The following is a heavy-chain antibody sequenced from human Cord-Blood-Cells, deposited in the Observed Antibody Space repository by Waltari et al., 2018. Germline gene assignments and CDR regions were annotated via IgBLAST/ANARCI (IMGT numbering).Heavy chain of an antibody. V-gene: IGHV2-70*01. D-gene: IGHD1-1*01. Sequence: QVTLRESGPALVKPTQTLTLTCTFSGFSLSTSGMCVSWIRQPPGKALGWLALIDWEDDKYYSTCLKTRITISKDTSKNQVVLTMTNMDPGDTATYYCARGRPTKDWNVWFDPWGQGTLVTVSS. CDR1: GFSLSTSGMC. CDR3: ARGRPTKDWNVWFDP. CDR2: IDWEDDK. J-gene: IGHJ5*02.